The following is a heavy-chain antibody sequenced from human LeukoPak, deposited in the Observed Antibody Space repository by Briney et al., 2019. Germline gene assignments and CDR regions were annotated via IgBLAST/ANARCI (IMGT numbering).Heavy chain of an antibody. CDR1: GGSINRGGYY. CDR3: ARGSGGGSGAYYKDHYYGMDV. V-gene: IGHV4-31*03. CDR2: IYYSGST. J-gene: IGHJ6*02. Sequence: SETLSLTCTVSGGSINRGGYYWSWIRQYPGKGLEWIGYIYYSGSTYYNPSLKSRVTISVDRSKNQFPLKLNSVTAADMAVYYCARGSGGGSGAYYKDHYYGMDVWGPGTTVTVS. D-gene: IGHD3-10*01.